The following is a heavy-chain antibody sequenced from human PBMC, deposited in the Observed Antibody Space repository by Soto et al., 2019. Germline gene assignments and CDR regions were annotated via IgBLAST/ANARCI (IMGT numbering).Heavy chain of an antibody. Sequence: QVQLQQWGAGLLKPSETLSLTCAVYGGSFSGYYWGWIRQPPGKGLEWIGEINHSGSTNYNPSLKSRVTISVDTSKNQFSLKLSSVTAADTAVYYCARVRGWYPLDYWGQGTLVTVSS. V-gene: IGHV4-34*01. CDR3: ARVRGWYPLDY. CDR1: GGSFSGYY. CDR2: INHSGST. D-gene: IGHD6-19*01. J-gene: IGHJ4*02.